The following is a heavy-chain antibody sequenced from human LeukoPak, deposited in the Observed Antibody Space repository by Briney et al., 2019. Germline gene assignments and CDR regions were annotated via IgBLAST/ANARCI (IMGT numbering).Heavy chain of an antibody. Sequence: ASVKVSCKASGDTFTGYYMHWVRQAPGQGLEWMGWINPNSGGTNYAQKFQGRVTMTRDTSISTAYMELSRLRSDDTAVYYCARSFTMIVVVMGYWGQGTLVTVSS. CDR3: ARSFTMIVVVMGY. CDR2: INPNSGGT. V-gene: IGHV1-2*02. J-gene: IGHJ4*02. D-gene: IGHD3-22*01. CDR1: GDTFTGYY.